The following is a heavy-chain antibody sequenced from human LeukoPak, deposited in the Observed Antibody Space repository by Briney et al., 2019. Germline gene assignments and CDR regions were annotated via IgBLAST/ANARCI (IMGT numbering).Heavy chain of an antibody. D-gene: IGHD4-23*01. CDR2: ISSSGSTI. Sequence: GGSLRLSCAASGFTFSSYRMNWVRQAPGKGLEWVSYISSSGSTIYYADSVKGPFTISRDNAKNSLYLQMNSLRAEDTAVYYCARGGVRWFSFDYWGQGTLVTVSS. CDR3: ARGGVRWFSFDY. J-gene: IGHJ4*02. V-gene: IGHV3-48*04. CDR1: GFTFSSYR.